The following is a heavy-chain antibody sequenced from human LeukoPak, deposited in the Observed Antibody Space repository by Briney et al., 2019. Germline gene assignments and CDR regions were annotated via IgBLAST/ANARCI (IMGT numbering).Heavy chain of an antibody. D-gene: IGHD6-19*01. V-gene: IGHV4-59*08. CDR3: ASQLNQWLIDY. J-gene: IGHJ4*02. CDR1: GGSISSYY. Sequence: TSSETLSLTCTVSGGSISSYYWSWIRQPPGKGLEWTGYIYYSGSTNYNPSLKSRVTISVDTSKNQFSLKLSSVTAADTAVYYCASQLNQWLIDYWGQGTLVTVSS. CDR2: IYYSGST.